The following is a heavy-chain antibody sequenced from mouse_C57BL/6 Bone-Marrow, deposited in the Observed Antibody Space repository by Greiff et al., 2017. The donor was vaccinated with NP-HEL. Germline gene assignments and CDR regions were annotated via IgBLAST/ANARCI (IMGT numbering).Heavy chain of an antibody. CDR2: INYDGSST. J-gene: IGHJ1*03. CDR3: ARGYWYFDV. Sequence: EVKLVESEGGLVQPGSSVKLSCTASGFTFSDYYMAWVRQVPEKGLEWVANINYDGSSTYYLDSLKSRFIISRDNAKNILYLQMSSLKSEDTATYYCARGYWYFDVWGTGTTVTVSS. V-gene: IGHV5-16*01. CDR1: GFTFSDYY.